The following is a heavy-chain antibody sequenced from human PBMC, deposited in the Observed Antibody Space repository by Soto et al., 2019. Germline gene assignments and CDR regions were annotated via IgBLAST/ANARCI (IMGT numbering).Heavy chain of an antibody. D-gene: IGHD6-13*01. Sequence: EVQLVESGGGLVQPGGSLRLSCAASGFTFSSYWMSWVRQAPGKGLEWVANIKQDGSEKYYVDSVKGRFTISRDNAKNSLYLEMNSLRAEDTAVYYCAREGSSWYYAYWGQGTLVTVSS. J-gene: IGHJ4*02. CDR2: IKQDGSEK. CDR1: GFTFSSYW. V-gene: IGHV3-7*01. CDR3: AREGSSWYYAY.